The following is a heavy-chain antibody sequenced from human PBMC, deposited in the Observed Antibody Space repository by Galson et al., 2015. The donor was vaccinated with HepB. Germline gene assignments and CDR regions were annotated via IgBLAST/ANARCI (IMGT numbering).Heavy chain of an antibody. CDR2: IYRGGNT. V-gene: IGHV3-66*01. J-gene: IGHJ2*01. D-gene: IGHD4-17*01. CDR3: VRGGAYGDENY. Sequence: SLRLSCAASGFTVNNNYMNWVRQAPGKGLEWLSTIYRGGNTFYADSVKGRFTISRDNSKNTLYLQMNGLRAEDTAVYYCVRGGAYGDENYWGRGTLVTVSS. CDR1: GFTVNNNY.